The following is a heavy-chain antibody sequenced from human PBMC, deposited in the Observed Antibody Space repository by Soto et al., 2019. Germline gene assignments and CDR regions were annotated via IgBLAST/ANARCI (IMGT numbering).Heavy chain of an antibody. CDR2: IYYSGST. Sequence: PSETLSLTCTVSGGSISSGDYYWSWIRQPPGKGLEWIGYIYYSGSTYYNPSLKSRVTISVDTSKNQFSLKLSSVTAADTAVYYCARDPTGTPHFDPWGQGTLVTVSS. CDR3: ARDPTGTPHFDP. CDR1: GGSISSGDYY. D-gene: IGHD1-1*01. J-gene: IGHJ5*02. V-gene: IGHV4-30-4*01.